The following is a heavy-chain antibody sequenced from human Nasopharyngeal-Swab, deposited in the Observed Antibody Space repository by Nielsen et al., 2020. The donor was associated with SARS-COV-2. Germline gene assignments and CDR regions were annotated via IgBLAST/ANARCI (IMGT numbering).Heavy chain of an antibody. J-gene: IGHJ4*02. CDR2: IYYSGST. Sequence: RQAPGKGLEWIGHIYYSGSTYYNPSLKSRVTISVDTSKNQFSLKLSSVTAADTAVYYCARGGAARPGFDYWGQGTLVTVSS. D-gene: IGHD6-6*01. V-gene: IGHV4-31*02. CDR3: ARGGAARPGFDY.